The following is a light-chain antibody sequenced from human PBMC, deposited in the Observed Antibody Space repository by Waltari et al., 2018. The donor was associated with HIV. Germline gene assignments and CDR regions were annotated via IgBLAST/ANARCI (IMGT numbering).Light chain of an antibody. CDR3: SSYTSSSTRV. V-gene: IGLV2-14*01. Sequence: QSALTQPASVSGSPGQSITISCTGTSSDVGDYNYVSWYQQHPGKAPKLIIYDVSNRPSGCANRFSGSKSGNTASLTISGLQTEDEADYYCSSYTSSSTRVFGTGTKVTVL. CDR1: SSDVGDYNY. CDR2: DVS. J-gene: IGLJ1*01.